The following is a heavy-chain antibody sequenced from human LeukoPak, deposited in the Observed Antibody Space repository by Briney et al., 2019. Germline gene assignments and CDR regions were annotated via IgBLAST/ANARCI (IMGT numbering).Heavy chain of an antibody. V-gene: IGHV3-21*01. CDR1: GFTFSSHS. Sequence: PGVSLRLSCAASGFTFSSHSMNWVLQAPGKGLKRVTSISSSSSYIYYADSVKGRFTISRDNAKNSLYLQMNSLRAEDTAVYYCARDWGSGPRPVDYWGQGTLVTVSS. CDR2: ISSSSSYI. D-gene: IGHD3-16*01. J-gene: IGHJ4*02. CDR3: ARDWGSGPRPVDY.